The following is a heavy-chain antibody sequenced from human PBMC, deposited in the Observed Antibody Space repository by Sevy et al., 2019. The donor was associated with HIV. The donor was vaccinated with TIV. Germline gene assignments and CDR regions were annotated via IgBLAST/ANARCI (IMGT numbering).Heavy chain of an antibody. V-gene: IGHV3-53*01. Sequence: GGSLRLSCAASGFTVSSNYMSWVRQAPGKGLEWVSVIYSGGSTYYADSVKGRFTISIDNSKNTLYLQMNSLRAEDTAVYYCARDRESYGSGSDYNRYFDFWGRGTLVTVSS. J-gene: IGHJ2*01. CDR1: GFTVSSNY. CDR3: ARDRESYGSGSDYNRYFDF. D-gene: IGHD3-10*01. CDR2: IYSGGST.